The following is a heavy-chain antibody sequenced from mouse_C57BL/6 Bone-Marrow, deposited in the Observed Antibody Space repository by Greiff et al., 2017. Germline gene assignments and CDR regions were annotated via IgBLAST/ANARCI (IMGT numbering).Heavy chain of an antibody. Sequence: EASGVDFSRYWMSWVRRAPWKGLEWIGEINSDSSTINYAPSLKDKFIISRDNAKNTLYLQMSKVRSEDTALYYCARPNYYGSAMGYWGQGTSVTVSS. V-gene: IGHV4-1*01. D-gene: IGHD1-1*01. CDR2: INSDSSTI. J-gene: IGHJ4*01. CDR3: ARPNYYGSAMGY. CDR1: GVDFSRYW.